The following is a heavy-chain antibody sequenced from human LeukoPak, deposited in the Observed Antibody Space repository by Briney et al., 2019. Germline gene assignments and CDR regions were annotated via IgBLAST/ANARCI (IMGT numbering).Heavy chain of an antibody. D-gene: IGHD6-13*01. CDR3: ARDQAGRHSDY. CDR2: ISSSGSTI. CDR1: GFTFSSYE. Sequence: GGSLRLSCAASGFTFSSYEMNWVRQAPGKGLEWVSYISSSGSTIYYADSVKGRFTISRDNAKNSLYLQMDSLRAEDSAVYYCARDQAGRHSDYWGQGTLVTVSS. V-gene: IGHV3-48*03. J-gene: IGHJ4*02.